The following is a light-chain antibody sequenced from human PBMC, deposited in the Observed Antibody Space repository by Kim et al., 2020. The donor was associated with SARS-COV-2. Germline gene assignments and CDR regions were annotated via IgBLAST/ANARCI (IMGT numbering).Light chain of an antibody. V-gene: IGLV3-19*01. Sequence: SSELTQDPAVSVALGQTVRITCQGDSLKIYSASWYQQKAGQAPILVVYETNRRPSGIPDRFSSSKSGNTASLTITGAQAEDDADYYCHSRDSSHNRAVFG. CDR2: ETN. CDR3: HSRDSSHNRAV. CDR1: SLKIYS. J-gene: IGLJ3*02.